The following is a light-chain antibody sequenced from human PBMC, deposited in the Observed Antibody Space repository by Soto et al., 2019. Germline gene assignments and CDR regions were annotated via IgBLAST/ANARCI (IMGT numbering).Light chain of an antibody. CDR3: QQNYNSPRT. CDR2: VAP. J-gene: IGKJ1*01. Sequence: EIQMTQSPSALSASVVGSGTITFRASQNIETYLNWYQVKPGKAPKLLLSVAPGFQGEVPSYFSGSGSGTDFTLTISSLQPEDFATYYCQQNYNSPRTFGQGTKVDIK. V-gene: IGKV1-39*01. CDR1: QNIETY.